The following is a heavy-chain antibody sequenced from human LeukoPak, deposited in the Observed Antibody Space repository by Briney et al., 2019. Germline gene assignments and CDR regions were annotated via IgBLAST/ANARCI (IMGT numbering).Heavy chain of an antibody. CDR3: ARARKQQLYFDAFDI. CDR2: IYYSGST. J-gene: IGHJ3*02. Sequence: SETLSLTCTLSGGSLSSSSYYWGWIRQPPGKGLEWIGSIYYSGSTYYNPSLKSRVTISVDTSKNHFSLKLSSVTAADTAVYYCARARKQQLYFDAFDIWGQGTMVTVSS. D-gene: IGHD6-13*01. CDR1: GGSLSSSSYY. V-gene: IGHV4-39*02.